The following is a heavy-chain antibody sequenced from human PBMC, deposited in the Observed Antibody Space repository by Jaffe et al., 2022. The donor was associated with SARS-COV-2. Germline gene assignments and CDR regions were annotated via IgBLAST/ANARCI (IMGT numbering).Heavy chain of an antibody. Sequence: QVQLVESGGGVVQPGRSLRLSCAASGFTFSSYAMHWVRQAPGKGLEWVAVISYDGSNKYYADSVKGRFTISRDNSKNTLYLQMNSLRAEDTAVYYCARAPPTVVTPSYFDYWGQGTLVTVSS. CDR3: ARAPPTVVTPSYFDY. CDR1: GFTFSSYA. D-gene: IGHD4-17*01. CDR2: ISYDGSNK. J-gene: IGHJ4*02. V-gene: IGHV3-30-3*01.